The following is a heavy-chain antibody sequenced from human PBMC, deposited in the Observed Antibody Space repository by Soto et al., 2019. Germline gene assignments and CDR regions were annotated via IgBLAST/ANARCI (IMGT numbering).Heavy chain of an antibody. V-gene: IGHV3-7*05. CDR1: GFTFNNNW. D-gene: IGHD4-17*01. CDR3: ARDVDGGYFDS. CDR2: INRDGSQR. J-gene: IGHJ4*01. Sequence: GGSLRLSCAASGFTFNNNWMTWVRQAPGQGLEWVANINRDGSQRNLVESVKGRFSISRDNAKNSLYLQMNSLRAEDAAIYYCARDVDGGYFDSWGQEPWSPSPQ.